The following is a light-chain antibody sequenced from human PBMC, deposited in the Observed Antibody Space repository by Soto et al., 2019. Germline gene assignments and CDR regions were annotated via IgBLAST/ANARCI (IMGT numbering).Light chain of an antibody. Sequence: QSVLTQPASVSGSPGPSITLSCTGNSSDVGGYNYVSWYQQHPVKAPKLMIYDVTNRPSGVSDRFSGSKSGNTASLTISGLQAEDEADYYCSSYTSSSTPYVFGTGTKVTVL. J-gene: IGLJ1*01. V-gene: IGLV2-14*01. CDR1: SSDVGGYNY. CDR2: DVT. CDR3: SSYTSSSTPYV.